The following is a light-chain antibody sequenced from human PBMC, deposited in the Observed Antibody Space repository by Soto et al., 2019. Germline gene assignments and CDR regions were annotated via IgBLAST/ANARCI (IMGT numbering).Light chain of an antibody. CDR2: EVS. CDR1: SSDVGAYNY. CDR3: KSYTTSSTYV. Sequence: QSVLTQPASVSGSPGQSITISCTGTSSDVGAYNYVSWYQQHPGKAPKLMIYEVSNRPSGVSNRFSGSKSGNTASLTISGLQAEDEADYFCKSYTTSSTYVFGPGTRSPS. V-gene: IGLV2-14*01. J-gene: IGLJ1*01.